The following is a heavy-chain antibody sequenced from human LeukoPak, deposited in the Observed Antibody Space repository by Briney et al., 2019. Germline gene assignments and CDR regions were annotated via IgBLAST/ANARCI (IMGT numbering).Heavy chain of an antibody. CDR2: KQFDGRKT. CDR3: ANDRLEYVFGSRTFYKPVIIL. V-gene: IGHV3-30*02. CDR1: GFTFSYTG. D-gene: IGHD3-10*01. Sequence: PGGSVRLSCAASGFTFSYTGMHWARQAPGKGLVWLAFKQFDGRKTYYINSVKGRFTISRDDSENTVYLNMNSLRDDDTAVYYCANDRLEYVFGSRTFYKPVIILWGQGTRVTVSS. J-gene: IGHJ4*02.